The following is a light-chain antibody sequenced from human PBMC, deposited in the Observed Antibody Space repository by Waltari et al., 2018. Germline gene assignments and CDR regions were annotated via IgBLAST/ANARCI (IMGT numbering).Light chain of an antibody. J-gene: IGLJ2*01. CDR3: SSYTSSIVV. V-gene: IGLV2-14*01. CDR2: EVS. CDR1: NSAAGGYNN. Sequence: QSAHTQPASVSGSPGPSITISGTGTNSAAGGYNNVSWYQQHPGKAPKLMIYEVSNRPSGVSNRFSGSKSGNTASLTISWLQAEDEADYYCSSYTSSIVVFGGGTKLTVL.